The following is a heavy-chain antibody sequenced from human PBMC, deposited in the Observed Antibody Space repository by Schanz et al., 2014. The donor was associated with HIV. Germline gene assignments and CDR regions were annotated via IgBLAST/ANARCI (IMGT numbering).Heavy chain of an antibody. CDR3: AKGQRGVVRGDIDC. Sequence: EVQLLESGGGLVQPGGSPRLSCTTSGFTFSDYAMSWVRQAPGKGLEWVSAIVSSGGDTYYADFVKGRFTISRDNSKNTLYLQMNSLRAEDTAVYYCAKGQRGVVRGDIDCWGQGTLVTVSS. CDR2: IVSSGGDT. D-gene: IGHD3-10*01. V-gene: IGHV3-23*01. J-gene: IGHJ4*02. CDR1: GFTFSDYA.